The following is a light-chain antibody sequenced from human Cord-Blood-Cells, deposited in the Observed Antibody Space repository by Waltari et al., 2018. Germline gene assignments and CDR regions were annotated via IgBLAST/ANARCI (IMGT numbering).Light chain of an antibody. J-gene: IGLJ3*02. CDR3: CSYAGSSTWV. V-gene: IGLV2-23*01. CDR1: RSDVGSYNL. CDR2: EGS. Sequence: QSALTQPAPVSGSPGQSITISCTGTRSDVGSYNLVSWYQQHPGKAPKLMIYEGSKRPSGVSNRFSGYKSGNTASLTISGLQAEDEADYYCCSYAGSSTWVFGGGTKLTVL.